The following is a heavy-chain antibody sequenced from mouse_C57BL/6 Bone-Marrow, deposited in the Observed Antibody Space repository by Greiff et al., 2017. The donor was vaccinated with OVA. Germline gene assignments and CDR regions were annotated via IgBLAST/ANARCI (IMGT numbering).Heavy chain of an antibody. CDR2: IFPGSGST. Sequence: VQLQQSGPELVKPGASVKISCKASGYTFTDYYINWVKQRPGQGLEWIGWIFPGSGSTYYNEKFKGKATLTVDKSSSTAYMLLSSLTSEDSAVYFCAREGLYYYGSSYGWYFDVWGTGTTVTVSS. J-gene: IGHJ1*03. D-gene: IGHD1-1*01. CDR1: GYTFTDYY. CDR3: AREGLYYYGSSYGWYFDV. V-gene: IGHV1-75*01.